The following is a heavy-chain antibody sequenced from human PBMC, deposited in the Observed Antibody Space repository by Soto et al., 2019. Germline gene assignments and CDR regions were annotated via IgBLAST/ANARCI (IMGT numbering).Heavy chain of an antibody. CDR1: GGTFSSYA. CDR2: IIPISDTT. CDR3: VRSQGSSTSLEIYYYYYYGMDV. Sequence: QVQLVQSGAEVTKPGSSVKVSCKASGGTFSSYAISWVRQAPGQGLEWMGGIIPISDTTNYAQKFQGRVTITADESTSTAYMELSSLRSEDTAVYYCVRSQGSSTSLEIYYYYYYGMDVWGQGTTVTVSS. V-gene: IGHV1-69*01. D-gene: IGHD2-2*01. J-gene: IGHJ6*02.